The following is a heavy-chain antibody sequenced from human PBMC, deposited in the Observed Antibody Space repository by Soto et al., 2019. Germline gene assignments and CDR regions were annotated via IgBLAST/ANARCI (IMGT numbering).Heavy chain of an antibody. CDR2: IDHTGST. CDR3: AREVAAAVTRRYYFYGMHV. V-gene: IGHV4-34*01. CDR1: GGSFSDYY. Sequence: QVQLQHWGAGLLKPSETLSLTCAVSGGSFSDYYWNWIRQPPGKGLEWIGEIDHTGSTSYNPSLKGRVSMSADSSKNQFSLKMTSVTAADTAVYYCAREVAAAVTRRYYFYGMHVWGQGTTVSVSS. J-gene: IGHJ6*02. D-gene: IGHD6-13*01.